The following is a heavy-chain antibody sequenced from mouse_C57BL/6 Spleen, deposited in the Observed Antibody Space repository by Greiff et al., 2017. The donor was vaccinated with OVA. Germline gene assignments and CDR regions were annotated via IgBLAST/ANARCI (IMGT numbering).Heavy chain of an antibody. V-gene: IGHV1-55*01. CDR1: GYTFTSYW. CDR2: IYPGSGST. Sequence: QVQLKQPGAELVKPGASVKMSCKASGYTFTSYWITWVKQRPGQGLEWIGDIYPGSGSTNYNEKFKSKATLTVDTSSSTAYMQLSSLTSEDSAVYYCARLVTTVVDYDAMDYWGQGTSVTVAS. J-gene: IGHJ4*01. CDR3: ARLVTTVVDYDAMDY. D-gene: IGHD1-1*01.